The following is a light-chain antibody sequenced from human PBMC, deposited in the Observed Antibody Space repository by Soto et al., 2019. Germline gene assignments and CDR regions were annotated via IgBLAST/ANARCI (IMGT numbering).Light chain of an antibody. CDR3: QQYNNWPYT. CDR1: QSVTSN. V-gene: IGKV3D-15*01. Sequence: EIVLTQSPGTLSLSPGERATLSCRASQSVTSNYLAWYQQKPGQAPRLLIYGASTRATGIPGRFSGSGSGTDFTLTISSLQSEDFAVYYCQQYNNWPYTFGQGTKLEIK. J-gene: IGKJ2*01. CDR2: GAS.